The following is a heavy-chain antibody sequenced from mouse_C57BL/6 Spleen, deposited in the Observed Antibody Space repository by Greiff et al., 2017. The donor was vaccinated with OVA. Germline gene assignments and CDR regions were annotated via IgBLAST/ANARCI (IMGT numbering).Heavy chain of an antibody. CDR1: GYAFTNYL. V-gene: IGHV1-54*01. Sequence: QVQLQQSGAELVRPGTSVKVSCKASGYAFTNYLIEWVKQRPGQGLEWIGVINPGSGGTNYNEKFKGKATLTADKSSSTAYMQLSSLTSEDSAVYFCARGSSDAMDYWGRGTSVTVSS. CDR2: INPGSGGT. D-gene: IGHD3-2*02. CDR3: ARGSSDAMDY. J-gene: IGHJ4*01.